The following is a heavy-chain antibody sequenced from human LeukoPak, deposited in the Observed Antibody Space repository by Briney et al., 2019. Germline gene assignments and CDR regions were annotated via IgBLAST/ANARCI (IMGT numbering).Heavy chain of an antibody. CDR2: IYYSGST. J-gene: IGHJ6*02. CDR1: GGSIGSSSYY. V-gene: IGHV4-39*07. D-gene: IGHD6-13*01. CDR3: ARGVGIAAAGTTNTAYGMDV. Sequence: SETLSLTCTVSGGSIGSSSYYWGWIRQPPGKGLEWIGSIYYSGSTYYNPSLKSRVTRSVDTSKNQFSLKLSSVTAADTAVYYCARGVGIAAAGTTNTAYGMDVWGQGTPVTVSS.